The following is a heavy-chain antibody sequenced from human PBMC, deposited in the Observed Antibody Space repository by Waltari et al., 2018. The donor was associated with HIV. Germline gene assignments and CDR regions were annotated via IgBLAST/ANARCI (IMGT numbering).Heavy chain of an antibody. CDR1: GLTFSSYW. V-gene: IGHV3-7*04. CDR2: IKQDGSEK. J-gene: IGHJ4*02. D-gene: IGHD5-12*01. CDR3: ARDGGYSGYDA. Sequence: EVQLVESGGGLVQPGGSLRLSCAASGLTFSSYWLSWVRQAPGKGLEWVANIKQDGSEKYYVDSVKGRFTISRDNAKNSLYLQMNSLRAEDTAVYYCARDGGYSGYDAWGQGTLVTVSS.